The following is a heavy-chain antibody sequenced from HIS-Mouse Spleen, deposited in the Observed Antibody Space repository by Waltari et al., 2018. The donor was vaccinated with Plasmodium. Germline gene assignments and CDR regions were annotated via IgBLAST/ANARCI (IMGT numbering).Heavy chain of an antibody. CDR2: ISYDGSNK. D-gene: IGHD3-3*01. Sequence: QVQLVESGGGVVQPGRSLRLSCAASGFTFRSYAMHWVRQAPGKGRELVAVISYDGSNKYYADSVKGRFTISRDNSKNTLYLQMNSLRAEDTAVYYCARSHFRFLEWLFDYWGQGTLVTVSS. V-gene: IGHV3-30*04. CDR1: GFTFRSYA. CDR3: ARSHFRFLEWLFDY. J-gene: IGHJ4*02.